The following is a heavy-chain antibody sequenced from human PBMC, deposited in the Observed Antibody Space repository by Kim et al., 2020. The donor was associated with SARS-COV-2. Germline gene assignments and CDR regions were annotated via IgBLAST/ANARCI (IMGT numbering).Heavy chain of an antibody. Sequence: ASVKVSCKVSGYSLSELSIHWVRQAPGKGLEWMGGFDVDDGETNYTQKFQGRVTMTEDTSTDTAYMEVSSLRSEDTAVYFCATALNYYTSGTSYFRYFDLWGRGTLVTVSS. V-gene: IGHV1-24*01. CDR1: GYSLSELS. J-gene: IGHJ2*01. CDR2: FDVDDGET. CDR3: ATALNYYTSGTSYFRYFDL. D-gene: IGHD3-10*01.